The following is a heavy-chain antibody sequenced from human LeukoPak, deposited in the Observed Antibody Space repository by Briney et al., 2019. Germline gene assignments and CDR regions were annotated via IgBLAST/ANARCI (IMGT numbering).Heavy chain of an antibody. CDR1: GSTFSNYG. Sequence: GRSLRLSCAASGSTFSNYGMHWVRQAAGKGLEWVAFISKDGSKKYYGGSVTGRFITSRDNSRNTVYLHMDSLRPEDTAVYYCAKDKGWSRVIDYWGQGTLVTVAS. V-gene: IGHV3-30*18. CDR3: AKDKGWSRVIDY. J-gene: IGHJ4*02. D-gene: IGHD2-15*01. CDR2: ISKDGSKK.